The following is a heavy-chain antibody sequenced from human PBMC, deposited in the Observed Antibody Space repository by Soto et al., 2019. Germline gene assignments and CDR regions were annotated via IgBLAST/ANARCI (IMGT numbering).Heavy chain of an antibody. Sequence: GGSLRLSCAASGSTFSGYWMHWVRQAPGKGLVWVSRIDGDGSRTNYADSVKGRFTISRDNAKNTLYLQMNSLRAEDTAVYYCARELASYNHYWGQGTLVTVSS. V-gene: IGHV3-74*01. D-gene: IGHD1-1*01. J-gene: IGHJ4*02. CDR3: ARELASYNHY. CDR2: IDGDGSRT. CDR1: GSTFSGYW.